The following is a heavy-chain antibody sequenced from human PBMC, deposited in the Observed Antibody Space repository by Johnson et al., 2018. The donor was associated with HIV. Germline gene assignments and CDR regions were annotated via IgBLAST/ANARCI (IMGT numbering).Heavy chain of an antibody. CDR3: ARDDIQILGGYSSNWPENSFDV. J-gene: IGHJ3*01. V-gene: IGHV3-66*01. CDR2: IYSGGST. CDR1: GFTVSSNY. D-gene: IGHD6-13*01. Sequence: VQLVESGGGLVQPGGSLRLSCAASGFTVSSNYMNWVRQAPGKGREWVSVIYSGGSTYYADYVKGRFTIYSDYSKNTLYLQLSSLRPEDTAVYYCARDDIQILGGYSSNWPENSFDVWGQGTMVTVSS.